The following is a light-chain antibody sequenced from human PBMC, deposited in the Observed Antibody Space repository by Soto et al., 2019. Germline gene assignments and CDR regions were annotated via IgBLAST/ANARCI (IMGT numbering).Light chain of an antibody. J-gene: IGLJ1*01. CDR1: SSDVGGYNY. V-gene: IGLV2-14*01. Sequence: QAVVTQPASVSGSPGQSITISCTGTSSDVGGYNYVSWYQQHPGKAPKLMIYEVSNRPSGVSNRFSGSKSGNTASLTISGLQAEDEDDYYCSSYTSSSTLYVFGTGTKVTVL. CDR3: SSYTSSSTLYV. CDR2: EVS.